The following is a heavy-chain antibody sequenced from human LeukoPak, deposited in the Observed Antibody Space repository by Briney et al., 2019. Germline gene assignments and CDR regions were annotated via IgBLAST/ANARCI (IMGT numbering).Heavy chain of an antibody. CDR3: ARDGLWYFDL. V-gene: IGHV3-21*01. CDR2: ITGGGKYI. J-gene: IGHJ2*01. Sequence: PWGSLRLSCAASGFTFSTHSINWVRQAPGKGLEWVSSITGGGKYIYDADSVKGRFTISRDNAENSVYLQMNSLRAEDTAVYYCARDGLWYFDLWGRGTLVTVSS. CDR1: GFTFSTHS.